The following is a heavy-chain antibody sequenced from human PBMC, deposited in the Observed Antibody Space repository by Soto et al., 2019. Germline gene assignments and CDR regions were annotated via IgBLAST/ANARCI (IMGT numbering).Heavy chain of an antibody. CDR2: IIPIFGTA. D-gene: IGHD3-22*01. J-gene: IGHJ6*02. Sequence: GASVKVSCKASGGTFSSYAISWVRQAPGQGLEWMGGIIPIFGTANYAQKFQGRVTITADESTSTAHMELSSLRSEDTAVYYCARDTGFYDSSGYDPLRDGMDVWGQGTTVTVSS. CDR1: GGTFSSYA. CDR3: ARDTGFYDSSGYDPLRDGMDV. V-gene: IGHV1-69*13.